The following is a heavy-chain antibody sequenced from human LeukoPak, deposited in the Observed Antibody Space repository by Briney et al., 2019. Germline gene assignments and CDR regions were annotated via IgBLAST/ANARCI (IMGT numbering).Heavy chain of an antibody. J-gene: IGHJ6*02. V-gene: IGHV3-33*01. CDR1: GFTFSSYG. CDR2: IWYDGSNK. Sequence: GGSLRLSCAASGFTFSSYGMHWVRQAPGKGLEWVAVIWYDGSNKYYADSVKGRFTISRDNSKNTLYLQMNSLRAEDTAVYYCARAPTYYYGMDVWGQGTTVTVSS. D-gene: IGHD1-26*01. CDR3: ARAPTYYYGMDV.